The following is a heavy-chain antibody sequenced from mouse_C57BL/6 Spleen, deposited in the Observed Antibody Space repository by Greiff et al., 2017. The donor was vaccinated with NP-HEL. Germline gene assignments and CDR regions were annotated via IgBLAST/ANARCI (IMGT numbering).Heavy chain of an antibody. D-gene: IGHD1-1*01. Sequence: QVQLQQSGAELAKPGASVKLSCKASGYTFTSYWMHWVKQRPGQGLEWIGYINPSSGYTKYNQKFKDKATLTVDKSSSTAYMQLSSRTYEDSAVYYCAGLYGDYFDYWGQGTTLTVSS. CDR1: GYTFTSYW. CDR3: AGLYGDYFDY. V-gene: IGHV1-7*01. J-gene: IGHJ2*01. CDR2: INPSSGYT.